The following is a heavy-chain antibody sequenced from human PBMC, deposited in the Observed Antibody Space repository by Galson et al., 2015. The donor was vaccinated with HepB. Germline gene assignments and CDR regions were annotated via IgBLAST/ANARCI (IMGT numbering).Heavy chain of an antibody. D-gene: IGHD3-10*01. Sequence: QSGAEVKKPGESLKISCKGSGYSFTSYWIGWVRQMPGKGLEWMGIIYPGDSDTRYSPSFQGQVTISADKSISTAYLQWSSLKASDTAMYYCARHLYGSGSPDAFDIWGQGTMVTVSS. CDR2: IYPGDSDT. V-gene: IGHV5-51*01. J-gene: IGHJ3*02. CDR3: ARHLYGSGSPDAFDI. CDR1: GYSFTSYW.